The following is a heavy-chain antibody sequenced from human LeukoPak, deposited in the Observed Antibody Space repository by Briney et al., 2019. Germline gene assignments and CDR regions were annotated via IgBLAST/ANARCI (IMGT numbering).Heavy chain of an antibody. J-gene: IGHJ3*02. CDR1: GGSISSYY. CDR2: FYYSGST. Sequence: SETLSLTCTVSGGSISSYYWSWIRQPPGKGLEWIGYFYYSGSTNYNPSLKSRVTISVDTSKSQFSLKLSSVTAADTAVYYCAKENWNDVAKGAFDIWGQGTMVTVSS. D-gene: IGHD1-1*01. CDR3: AKENWNDVAKGAFDI. V-gene: IGHV4-59*01.